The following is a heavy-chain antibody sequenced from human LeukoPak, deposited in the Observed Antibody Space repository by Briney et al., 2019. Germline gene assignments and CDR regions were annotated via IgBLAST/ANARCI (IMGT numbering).Heavy chain of an antibody. J-gene: IGHJ6*03. CDR1: GFTFRNAW. D-gene: IGHD3-16*01. CDR3: ATTGGDIYYYYMDV. Sequence: GGSLRLSCAASGFTFRNAWMSWVRQAPGKGLEWVAVISYDGSNKYYADSVKGRFTISRDNSKNTLYLQMNSLRAEDTAVYYCATTGGDIYYYYMDVWGKGTTVTISS. V-gene: IGHV3-30*03. CDR2: ISYDGSNK.